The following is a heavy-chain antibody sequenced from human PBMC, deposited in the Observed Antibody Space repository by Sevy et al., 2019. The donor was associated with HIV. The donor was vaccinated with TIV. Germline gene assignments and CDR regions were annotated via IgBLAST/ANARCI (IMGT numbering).Heavy chain of an antibody. J-gene: IGHJ4*02. V-gene: IGHV3-11*01. CDR3: ASSTVTTRGDY. CDR1: GFTFSDYY. D-gene: IGHD4-17*01. Sequence: GGSLRLSCAASGFTFSDYYMSWIRQAPGKGLEWVSYISSSGSTIYYADSVKGRFTISRDNAKNSLYLQMNSLRAEDTAVYYFASSTVTTRGDYWGQGTLVTVSS. CDR2: ISSSGSTI.